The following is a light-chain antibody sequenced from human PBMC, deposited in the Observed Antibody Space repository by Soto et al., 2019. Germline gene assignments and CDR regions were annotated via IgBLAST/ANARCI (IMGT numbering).Light chain of an antibody. J-gene: IGLJ1*01. CDR2: DNN. V-gene: IGLV1-51*01. CDR3: GTWDSSISGHNYV. Sequence: QSALTQPPSVSAAAGQKVTISCSGSSSNIGNNYVSWYQQLPGTAPTLLIYDNNKRPSGIPDRFSGSKSGPSATLSITGLKTGDEADYDCGTWDSSISGHNYVFGTGTKVTVL. CDR1: SSNIGNNY.